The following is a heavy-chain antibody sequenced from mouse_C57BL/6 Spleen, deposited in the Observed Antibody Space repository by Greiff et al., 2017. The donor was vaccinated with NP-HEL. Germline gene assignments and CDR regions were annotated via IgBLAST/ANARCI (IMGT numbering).Heavy chain of an antibody. V-gene: IGHV5-4*01. J-gene: IGHJ2*01. Sequence: EVHLVESGGGLVKPGGSLKLSCAASGFTFSSYAMSWVRQTPEKRLEWVATISDGGSYTYYPDNVKGRFTISRDNAKNNLYLQMSHLKSEDTAMYYCAREGGSSFLDYWGQGTTLTVSS. CDR1: GFTFSSYA. D-gene: IGHD1-1*01. CDR2: ISDGGSYT. CDR3: AREGGSSFLDY.